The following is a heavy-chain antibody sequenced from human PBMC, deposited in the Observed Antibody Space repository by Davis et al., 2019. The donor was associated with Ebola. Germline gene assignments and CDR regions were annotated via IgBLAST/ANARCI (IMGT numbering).Heavy chain of an antibody. D-gene: IGHD6-6*01. CDR2: IYPGDSDT. CDR3: ARSIAARRGDAFDI. CDR1: GYNFATYW. Sequence: GESLKISCKGSGYNFATYWIGWVRQMPGKGLEWMGIIYPGDSDTRYSPSFQGQFTISADKSISTAYLQWSSLKASDTAMYYCARSIAARRGDAFDIWGQGTMVTVSS. J-gene: IGHJ3*02. V-gene: IGHV5-51*01.